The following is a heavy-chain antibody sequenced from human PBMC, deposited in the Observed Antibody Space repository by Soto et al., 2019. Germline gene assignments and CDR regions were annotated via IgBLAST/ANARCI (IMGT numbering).Heavy chain of an antibody. CDR3: ARGGYSYGVLFDC. J-gene: IGHJ4*02. Sequence: TLSRTCAVSGGSISSGDYYWSWIRQPPGKGLEWIGYIYYSGSTYYNPPLKSRVTISVDTSKNQFSLKLSSVTAADTAVYYCARGGYSYGVLFDCWGQGTLVTVSS. CDR2: IYYSGST. D-gene: IGHD5-18*01. V-gene: IGHV4-30-4*01. CDR1: GGSISSGDYY.